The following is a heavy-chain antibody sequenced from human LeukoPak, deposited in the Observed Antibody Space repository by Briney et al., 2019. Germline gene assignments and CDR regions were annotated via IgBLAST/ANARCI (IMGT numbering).Heavy chain of an antibody. J-gene: IGHJ4*02. Sequence: GGSLRLSCAASGFTFSSYGMHWVRQAPGKGLEWVAFMRYDGSNEYYSDSVKGRFTISRDNSKNTLYLQMNSLRAEDTAVYYCAKDSDYDLWSGYWDYWGQGTLVTVSS. V-gene: IGHV3-30*02. D-gene: IGHD3-3*01. CDR3: AKDSDYDLWSGYWDY. CDR1: GFTFSSYG. CDR2: MRYDGSNE.